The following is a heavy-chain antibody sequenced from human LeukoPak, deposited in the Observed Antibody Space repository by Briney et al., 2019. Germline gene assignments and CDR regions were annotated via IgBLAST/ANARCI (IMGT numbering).Heavy chain of an antibody. D-gene: IGHD6-13*01. CDR1: GFTFSSYR. Sequence: GGSLRLSCAASGFTFSSYRMSWVRQAPGKGLEWVSNIKQDGSEKYYVDSVKGRFTISRDNAKNSLYLQMNSLRAEDTAVYYCARASIAAGPYYFDSWGQGTLVTVSS. CDR2: IKQDGSEK. CDR3: ARASIAAGPYYFDS. V-gene: IGHV3-7*01. J-gene: IGHJ4*02.